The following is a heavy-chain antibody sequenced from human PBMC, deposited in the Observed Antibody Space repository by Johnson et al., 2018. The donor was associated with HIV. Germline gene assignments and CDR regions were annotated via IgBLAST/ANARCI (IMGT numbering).Heavy chain of an antibody. Sequence: EVQLVESGGDLVQPGGPLRLSCAASGFTLGSYAMSWVRQASGKGLQWVSSISGSGGRTYYADSVKGRFTISRDNSKNTLYLQMNSLKIEDTAVYYCTTGQLGGASDIWGQGTMVTVSS. CDR2: ISGSGGRT. CDR1: GFTLGSYA. CDR3: TTGQLGGASDI. D-gene: IGHD6-13*01. V-gene: IGHV3-23*04. J-gene: IGHJ3*02.